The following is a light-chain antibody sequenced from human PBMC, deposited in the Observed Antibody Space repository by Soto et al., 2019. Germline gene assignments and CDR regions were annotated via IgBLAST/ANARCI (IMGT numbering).Light chain of an antibody. CDR2: EVN. V-gene: IGLV2-8*01. J-gene: IGLJ1*01. CDR3: SSYAGSSKV. CDR1: SSDVGGYNY. Sequence: QSALTQPPSAYGSPGQAVAISCTGTSSDVGGYNYVSWYQQHPGKAPKLMIYEVNKRPSGVPDRFSGSKSGNTASVTVSALPSEDEAHSYCSSYAGSSKVFGTGTKGTVL.